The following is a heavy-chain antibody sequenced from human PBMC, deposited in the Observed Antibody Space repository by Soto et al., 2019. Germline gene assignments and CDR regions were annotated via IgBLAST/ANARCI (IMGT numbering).Heavy chain of an antibody. V-gene: IGHV1-2*02. CDR2: INPNSGGT. CDR3: ARVSGGSVAALV. Sequence: ASVEVSCKASGCNFTGYYMHWVRQAPGQGLEWMGWINPNSGGTNYAQKFQGRVTMTRDTSISTAYMELSRLRSDDTAVYYCARVSGGSVAALVWGQGTLVTVSS. J-gene: IGHJ4*02. CDR1: GCNFTGYY. D-gene: IGHD6-19*01.